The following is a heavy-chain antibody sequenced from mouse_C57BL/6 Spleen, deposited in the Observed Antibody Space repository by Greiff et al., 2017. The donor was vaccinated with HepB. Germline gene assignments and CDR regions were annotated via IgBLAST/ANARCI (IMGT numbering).Heavy chain of an antibody. V-gene: IGHV5-6*01. CDR3: ARYGVDY. Sequence: EVKLMESGGDLVKPGGSLKLSCAASGFTFSSYGMSWVRQTPDKRLEWVATISSGGSYTYYPDSVKGRFTISRDNAKNTLYLQMSSLKSEDTAMYYCARYGVDYWGQVTTLTVAS. CDR2: ISSGGSYT. CDR1: GFTFSSYG. J-gene: IGHJ2*01. D-gene: IGHD1-2*01.